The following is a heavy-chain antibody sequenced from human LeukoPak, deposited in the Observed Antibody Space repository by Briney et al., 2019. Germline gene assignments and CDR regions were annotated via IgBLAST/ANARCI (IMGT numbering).Heavy chain of an antibody. Sequence: GGSLRLSCAAPGFTFYNYAMSWVRQAPGKGPEWVSAVTGSGGDAFYADSVKGRFTISRDNSKNTLSLQMNSLRVEDTALYYCAKSRAAATTLLFDYWAREPWSPSHQ. V-gene: IGHV3-23*01. J-gene: IGHJ4*02. D-gene: IGHD6-13*01. CDR1: GFTFYNYA. CDR2: VTGSGGDA. CDR3: AKSRAAATTLLFDY.